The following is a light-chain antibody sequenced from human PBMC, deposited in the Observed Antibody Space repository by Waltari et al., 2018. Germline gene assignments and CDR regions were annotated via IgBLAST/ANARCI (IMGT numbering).Light chain of an antibody. J-gene: IGLJ1*01. CDR1: DHDVGSYSF. V-gene: IGLV2-14*01. CDR3: SSYTTSSAPGV. Sequence: QSALTPPASVSGSPGQPTPHSCSGTDHDVGSYSFVSWYPQHPGKAPHLIIYEVSNRPSGSSNRFSASKSGNTASLTISGLQAEDEADYYCSSYTTSSAPGVFGTGTRVTVL. CDR2: EVS.